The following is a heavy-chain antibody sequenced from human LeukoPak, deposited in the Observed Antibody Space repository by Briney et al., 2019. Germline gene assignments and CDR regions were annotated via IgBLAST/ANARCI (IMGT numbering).Heavy chain of an antibody. V-gene: IGHV4-4*09. CDR1: GDSVTSGY. CDR3: AGRGHRYSRD. J-gene: IGHJ1*01. D-gene: IGHD2-15*01. Sequence: SETLSLTCTVSGDSVTSGYWSWIRQPPGKGLEWIGYIYDSGITDYNPSLKSRLTISVDTSTNQFSLNLSPVTAADTAVYYCAGRGHRYSRDWGQGILVTVSS. CDR2: IYDSGIT.